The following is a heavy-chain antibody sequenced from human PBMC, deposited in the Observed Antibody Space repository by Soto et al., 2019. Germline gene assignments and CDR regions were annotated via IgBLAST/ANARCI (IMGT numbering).Heavy chain of an antibody. CDR2: IKKDGSKI. Sequence: EVQLVESGGDLVQPGGSLRLSCAASGFSFASSWMTWVRQAPGKGLEWVANIKKDGSKINYLDSVRGRFTVSRDNAKNSLYQKMNRLRAEDTALYYCARDVAPGSSSLYLDAFDIWGQGTMVTVSS. CDR1: GFSFASSW. V-gene: IGHV3-7*05. J-gene: IGHJ3*02. CDR3: ARDVAPGSSSLYLDAFDI. D-gene: IGHD6-13*01.